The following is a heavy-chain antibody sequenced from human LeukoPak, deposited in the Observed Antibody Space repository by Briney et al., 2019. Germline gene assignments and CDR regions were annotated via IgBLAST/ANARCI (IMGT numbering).Heavy chain of an antibody. V-gene: IGHV1-8*02. CDR1: GYTFTSYY. CDR2: MNPNTGNT. Sequence: ASVKVSCKASGYTFTSYYMHWVRQATGQGLEWMGWMNPNTGNTGYAQKFQGRVTMTRNTSIITAYMELSSLRSEDTAVYYCTRGHRFFDPWGQGTLVTVSS. J-gene: IGHJ5*02. CDR3: TRGHRFFDP.